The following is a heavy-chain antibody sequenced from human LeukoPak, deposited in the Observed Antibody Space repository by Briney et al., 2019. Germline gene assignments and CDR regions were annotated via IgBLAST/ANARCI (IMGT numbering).Heavy chain of an antibody. CDR2: IWYDGSNK. J-gene: IGHJ4*02. V-gene: IGHV3-33*08. Sequence: QPGRSLRLSCAASGFTFSSYGMHWVRQAPGKGLEWVAVIWYDGSNKYYADSVKGRFTISRDNSKNTLYLQMNSLRAEDTAVYYCARGRTTVTTPYYFDYWGQGTLVTVSS. D-gene: IGHD4-17*01. CDR3: ARGRTTVTTPYYFDY. CDR1: GFTFSSYG.